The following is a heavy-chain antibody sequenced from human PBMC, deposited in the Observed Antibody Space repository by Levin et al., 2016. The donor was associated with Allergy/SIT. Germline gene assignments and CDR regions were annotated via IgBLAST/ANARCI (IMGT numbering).Heavy chain of an antibody. Sequence: GESLKISCAASGFTFSSYAMSWVRQAPGKGLEWVSTISGSGGSTYYADSVKGRFTISRDNSKNTLYLQMNSLRAEDTAVYYCAKFDGPDYSSTWDVDVWGKGTTVTVSS. J-gene: IGHJ6*04. CDR1: GFTFSSYA. CDR3: AKFDGPDYSSTWDVDV. V-gene: IGHV3-23*01. CDR2: ISGSGGST. D-gene: IGHD6-13*01.